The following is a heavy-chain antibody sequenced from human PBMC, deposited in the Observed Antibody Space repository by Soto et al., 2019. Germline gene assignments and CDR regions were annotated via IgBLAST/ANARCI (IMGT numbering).Heavy chain of an antibody. J-gene: IGHJ6*03. CDR1: GFTVSSTY. V-gene: IGHV3-66*01. Sequence: GESLKISCAASGFTVSSTYMSWFRQAPGKGLDWVSVIYSDGSTYFAESVKGRFTISRDISKNTLYLQMNSLRAEDTAVYYCARAFTISDYYMDVWGKGTTVTVSS. CDR3: ARAFTISDYYMDV. CDR2: IYSDGST. D-gene: IGHD3-3*01.